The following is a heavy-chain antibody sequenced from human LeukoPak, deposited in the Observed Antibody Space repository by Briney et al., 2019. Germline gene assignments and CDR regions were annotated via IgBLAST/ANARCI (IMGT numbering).Heavy chain of an antibody. CDR3: AKDGLYYDGSEHVYYFDS. CDR1: GFTFSRSA. J-gene: IGHJ4*02. CDR2: IIYSGGAT. V-gene: IGHV3-23*01. Sequence: PGGPLSLSCAPSGFTFSRSAMTGVRQGPGAGVEFVASIIYSGGATYYADSVKGRFTISRDNSKNTLYLQMNSLRAEDTALYYCAKDGLYYDGSEHVYYFDSWGQGTLVTVSS. D-gene: IGHD3-22*01.